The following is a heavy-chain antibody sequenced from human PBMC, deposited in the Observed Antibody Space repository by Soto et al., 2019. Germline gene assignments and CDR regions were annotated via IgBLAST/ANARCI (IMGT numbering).Heavy chain of an antibody. V-gene: IGHV3-43*01. CDR1: GFTFDDYT. Sequence: EVQLVESGGVVVQPGGSLRLSCAASGFTFDDYTMHWVRQAPGKGLEWVSLISWDGGSTYYADSVKGRFTISRDNSKNPLYLQMNSLRTEDTALYYCAKEHYVWGSTSYFDYWGQGTLVTVSS. D-gene: IGHD3-16*01. J-gene: IGHJ4*02. CDR2: ISWDGGST. CDR3: AKEHYVWGSTSYFDY.